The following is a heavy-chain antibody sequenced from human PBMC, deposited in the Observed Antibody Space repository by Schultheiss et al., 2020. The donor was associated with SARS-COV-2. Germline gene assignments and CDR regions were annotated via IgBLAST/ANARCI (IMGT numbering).Heavy chain of an antibody. CDR1: GYTFSDYY. CDR3: ARGKVAGGLPDH. D-gene: IGHD6-13*01. V-gene: IGHV1-2*06. Sequence: ASVKVSCKASGYTFSDYYIHWVRQAPGQGLEWVGRINPKTGATNYAQKFQARVTMTRETSISTAYMELTSLRSDDTAVYYCARGKVAGGLPDHWGQGTLVTVSS. J-gene: IGHJ4*02. CDR2: INPKTGAT.